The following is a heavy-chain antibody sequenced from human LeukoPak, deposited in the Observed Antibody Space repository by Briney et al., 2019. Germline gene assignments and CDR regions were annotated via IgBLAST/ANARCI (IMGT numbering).Heavy chain of an antibody. V-gene: IGHV3-23*01. CDR3: AREELRHYYYYGMDV. CDR2: ISGSGGST. J-gene: IGHJ6*02. D-gene: IGHD1-7*01. Sequence: GGSLRLSCAASGFTFSSFAMSWVRQAPGKGLEWVSAISGSGGSTYYADSVKGRFTISRDNFKNTLYLQMSSLRAEDTAVYYCAREELRHYYYYGMDVWGQGTTVTVSS. CDR1: GFTFSSFA.